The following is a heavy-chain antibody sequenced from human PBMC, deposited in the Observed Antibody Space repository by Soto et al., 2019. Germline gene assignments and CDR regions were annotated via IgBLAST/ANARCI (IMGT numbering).Heavy chain of an antibody. CDR3: ARTIAAAGGRRYFDL. Sequence: GGSLRLSCAASGFTFSDYYMSWIRQAPGKGLEWISYINNSSSYTNYADSVKGRFTISRDNAKNSLYLQMNSLRAEDTAVYYCARTIAAAGGRRYFDLWGRGTLVTVSS. V-gene: IGHV3-11*03. J-gene: IGHJ2*01. D-gene: IGHD6-13*01. CDR1: GFTFSDYY. CDR2: INNSSSYT.